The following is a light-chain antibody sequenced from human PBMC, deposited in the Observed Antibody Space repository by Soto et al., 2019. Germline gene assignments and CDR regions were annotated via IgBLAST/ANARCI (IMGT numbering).Light chain of an antibody. Sequence: EIVITQSPATLSVSPGERATLSCRASQSVSNNYLAWYQQKPGQAPRLLIYGASTRATGIPARFSGSGSGTEFTLTSSSLLSEDFAVYSCQQYNDWPLTFGGVTKVDVK. J-gene: IGKJ4*01. CDR3: QQYNDWPLT. CDR1: QSVSNN. V-gene: IGKV3-15*01. CDR2: GAS.